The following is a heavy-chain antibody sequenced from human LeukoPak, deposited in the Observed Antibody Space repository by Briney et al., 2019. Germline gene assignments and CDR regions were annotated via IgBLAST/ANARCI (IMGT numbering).Heavy chain of an antibody. J-gene: IGHJ4*02. CDR3: ARVYGSDYFDY. D-gene: IGHD1-26*01. CDR1: GGSFSGYY. V-gene: IGHV4-34*01. Sequence: PSETLSLTCAVYGGSFSGYYWSWIRQPPGKGLEWIGEINHSGSTNYNPSLKSRVTISVDTSKNQFSLKLSSVTAADTAIYYCARVYGSDYFDYWGQGTLVTVSS. CDR2: INHSGST.